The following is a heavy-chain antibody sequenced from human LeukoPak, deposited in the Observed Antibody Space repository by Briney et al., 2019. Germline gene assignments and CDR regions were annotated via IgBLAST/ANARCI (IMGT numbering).Heavy chain of an antibody. CDR3: AKGWGAWVDYRGSPFEY. CDR1: GFTVSSNY. J-gene: IGHJ4*02. V-gene: IGHV3-66*02. CDR2: IYSGGTT. D-gene: IGHD4-23*01. Sequence: GGSLRLSCAASGFTVSSNYMSWVRQAPGKGLEWVSVIYSGGTTYYADSGKGRFTISRDNSKNTLYLQMNSLRAEDTAVYYCAKGWGAWVDYRGSPFEYCGQGTLVTVSS.